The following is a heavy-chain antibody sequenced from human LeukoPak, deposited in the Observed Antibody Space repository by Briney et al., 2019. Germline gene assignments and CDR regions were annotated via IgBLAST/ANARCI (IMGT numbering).Heavy chain of an antibody. CDR1: GGSFSGYY. CDR3: ARGLIVVVPAAKNWFDP. J-gene: IGHJ5*02. Sequence: PSETLSLTCAVYGGSFSGYYWSWIRQPPGKGLEWIGEINHSGSTNYNPSLKSRVTISVDTSKNQFSLKLSSVTAADTAVYYCARGLIVVVPAAKNWFDPWGQGTLVTVSS. V-gene: IGHV4-34*01. CDR2: INHSGST. D-gene: IGHD2-2*01.